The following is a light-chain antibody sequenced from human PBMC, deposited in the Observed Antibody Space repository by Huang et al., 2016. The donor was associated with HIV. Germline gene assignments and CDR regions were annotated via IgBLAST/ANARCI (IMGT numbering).Light chain of an antibody. CDR1: QSVGTY. CDR3: QQRSDWRT. V-gene: IGKV3-11*01. Sequence: EIVLTQSPATLSLSPGERATLSCRASQSVGTYLAWYHQKPGQAPRLLSADASNRATGIPARFSGSGSGTDFTLTISSLEPEDFAVYYCQQRSDWRTFGQGTRVEIK. J-gene: IGKJ1*01. CDR2: DAS.